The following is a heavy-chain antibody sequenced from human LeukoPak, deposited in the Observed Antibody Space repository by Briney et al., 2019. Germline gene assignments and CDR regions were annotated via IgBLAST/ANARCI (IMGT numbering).Heavy chain of an antibody. CDR3: ARPSGYHSSYFYYGMDV. D-gene: IGHD5-12*01. J-gene: IGHJ6*02. CDR1: GYSFTNYY. CDR2: ISPSGDST. Sequence: GASVKVSCKASGYSFTNYYMHWVRQAPGQGLEWMGIISPSGDSTSYVQKFQGRITMTRDTSTSTVYMELSSLESEDTAVYYCARPSGYHSSYFYYGMDVWGQGTTVTVSS. V-gene: IGHV1-46*01.